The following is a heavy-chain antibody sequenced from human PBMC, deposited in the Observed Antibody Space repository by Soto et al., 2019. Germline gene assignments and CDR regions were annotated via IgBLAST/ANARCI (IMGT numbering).Heavy chain of an antibody. CDR1: GFTFSSYG. D-gene: IGHD4-4*01. J-gene: IGHJ6*02. Sequence: GGSLRLSCAASGFTFSSYGMHWVRQAPGKGLEWVAVISYDGSNKYYADSVKGRFTISRDNSKNTLYLQMNSLRAEDTAVYYCAKVSNLYYYYYGMDVWGQGTTVTVSS. CDR2: ISYDGSNK. V-gene: IGHV3-30*18. CDR3: AKVSNLYYYYYGMDV.